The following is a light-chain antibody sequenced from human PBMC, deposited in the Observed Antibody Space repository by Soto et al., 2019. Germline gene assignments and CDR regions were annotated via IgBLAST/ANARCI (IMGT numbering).Light chain of an antibody. V-gene: IGLV2-14*01. CDR2: EVS. CDR1: STDIGYHTY. J-gene: IGLJ1*01. CDR3: SSYSISDTPYV. Sequence: ALNQPASVSGSPGQSITISCTGTSTDIGYHTYVSWYQQHTGKASALLIFEVSSRPSWISDRFSGAKSGNTASLTISGLQAEDEADYYCSSYSISDTPYVFGGGTKVTVL.